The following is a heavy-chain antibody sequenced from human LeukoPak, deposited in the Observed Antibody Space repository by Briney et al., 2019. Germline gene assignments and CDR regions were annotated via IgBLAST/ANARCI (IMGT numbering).Heavy chain of an antibody. V-gene: IGHV1-69*01. Sequence: SVKVSCKASGGTFSSYAISWVRQAPGQGLEWMGGIIPIFGTANYAQKFQGRVTITADESTSTAYMELSSLRSEDTAVYYCAMIDFWSGYYYYYYMDFWGKGTTVTVSS. D-gene: IGHD3-3*01. J-gene: IGHJ6*03. CDR3: AMIDFWSGYYYYYYMDF. CDR1: GGTFSSYA. CDR2: IIPIFGTA.